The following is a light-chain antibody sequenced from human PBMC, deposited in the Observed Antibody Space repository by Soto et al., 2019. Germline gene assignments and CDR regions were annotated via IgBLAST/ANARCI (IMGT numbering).Light chain of an antibody. J-gene: IGLJ1*01. V-gene: IGLV2-14*01. CDR3: SSYTSSDTPYV. CDR1: SSDVGGYKY. CDR2: VVS. Sequence: QYALTQPASVSGSPGQSITISCTGTSSDVGGYKYVSWYQQHPDKAPKLMIYVVSNRPSGVSNRFSGSKSGNTASLTISGLQAEDEADYYCSSYTSSDTPYVFGTGTKVTVL.